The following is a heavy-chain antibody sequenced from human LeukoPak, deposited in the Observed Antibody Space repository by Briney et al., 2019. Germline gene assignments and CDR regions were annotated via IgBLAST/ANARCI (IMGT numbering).Heavy chain of an antibody. D-gene: IGHD4-23*01. Sequence: GGSLRLSCAASGFTFSSYAMHWVRQAPGKGLEWVAVISYDGSNKYYADSVKGRFTISRDNSKNTLYLQMNSLRAEDTAVYYCTTDKPPSDYDGNSGLGYWGQGTLVTVSS. CDR2: ISYDGSNK. V-gene: IGHV3-30*04. CDR1: GFTFSSYA. J-gene: IGHJ4*02. CDR3: TTDKPPSDYDGNSGLGY.